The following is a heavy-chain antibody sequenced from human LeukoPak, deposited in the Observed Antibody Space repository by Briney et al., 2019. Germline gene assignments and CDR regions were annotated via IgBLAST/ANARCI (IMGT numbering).Heavy chain of an antibody. CDR1: GFTFSSYS. CDR3: ARDRPDDSSGYWKAIDAFDI. CDR2: ISSSSSYI. V-gene: IGHV3-21*01. Sequence: SGGSLRLSCAASGFTFSSYSMNWVRQAPGKGLEWVSSISSSSSYIYYADSVKGRFTISRDNAKNSLYLQMNSLRAEDTAVYYCARDRPDDSSGYWKAIDAFDIWGQGTMVTVSS. D-gene: IGHD3-22*01. J-gene: IGHJ3*02.